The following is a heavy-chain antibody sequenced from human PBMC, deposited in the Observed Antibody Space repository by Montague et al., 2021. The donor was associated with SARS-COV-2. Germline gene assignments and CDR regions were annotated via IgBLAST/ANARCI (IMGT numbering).Heavy chain of an antibody. CDR3: AGGGSDHYGMDV. Sequence: SETLSLTCAVSDGSISSPNWWNWVRQPPGEGLERIGEIYNTGNNNYNPSLKSRVTIFINKSKHHSTLQLCSVTAEDTVVYYWAGGGSDHYGMDVWGQGTTVAVSS. D-gene: IGHD3-16*01. CDR2: IYNTGNN. J-gene: IGHJ6*02. CDR1: DGSISSPNW. V-gene: IGHV4-4*02.